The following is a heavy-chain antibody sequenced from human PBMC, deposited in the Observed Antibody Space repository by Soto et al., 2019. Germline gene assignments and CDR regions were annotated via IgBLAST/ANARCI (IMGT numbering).Heavy chain of an antibody. CDR1: GFTFSSYC. V-gene: IGHV3-21*01. CDR2: INSSSSSYI. J-gene: IGHJ4*02. CDR3: ARDPPYYDILTGYYNAIDY. D-gene: IGHD3-9*01. Sequence: PGGSLRLSCAASGFTFSSYCMHWVRQAPGKGLVWVSRINSSSSSYIYYADSVKGRFTISRDNAKNSLYLQMNSLRAEDTAVYYCARDPPYYDILTGYYNAIDYWGQGTLVTVSS.